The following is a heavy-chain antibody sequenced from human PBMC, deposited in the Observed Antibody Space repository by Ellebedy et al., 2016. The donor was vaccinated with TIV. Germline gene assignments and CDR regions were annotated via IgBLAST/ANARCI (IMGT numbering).Heavy chain of an antibody. V-gene: IGHV5-10-1*01. CDR2: IDPSDSYT. J-gene: IGHJ4*02. CDR3: ASAGGRRGFSSSWYLL. Sequence: VSVKVSCKASGYTFTSYGISWVRQMPGKGLEWMGRIDPSDSYTNYSPSFQGHVTISADKSISTAYLQWSSLKASDTAMYYCASAGGRRGFSSSWYLLWGQGTLVTVSS. CDR1: GYTFTSYG. D-gene: IGHD6-13*01.